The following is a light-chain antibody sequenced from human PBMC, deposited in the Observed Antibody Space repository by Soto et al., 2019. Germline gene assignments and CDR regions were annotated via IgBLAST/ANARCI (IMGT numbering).Light chain of an antibody. CDR1: SSDVGSYDF. CDR3: SSYSSSTVRYV. CDR2: EVS. J-gene: IGLJ1*01. Sequence: QSVLTQPASVSGSPGQSITMSCTGTSSDVGSYDFVSWYQLHPGKAPKLLIYEVSNRPSGVSARFSGSKSDNTASLTISGLQAADEADYFCSSYSSSTVRYVFGSGTKLTVL. V-gene: IGLV2-14*01.